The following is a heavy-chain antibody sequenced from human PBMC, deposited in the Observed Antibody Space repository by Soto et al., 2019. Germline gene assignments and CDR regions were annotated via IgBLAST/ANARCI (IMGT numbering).Heavy chain of an antibody. V-gene: IGHV3-48*02. CDR1: GFPFSIYS. D-gene: IGHD6-19*01. CDR3: ARSVEGHFDY. Sequence: EVQLVESGGGLVQPGGSLRLTCAASGFPFSIYSMNWVRQAPGTGLEWSSYITSDTNTIKYADSVKGRFTISRDNAKNLVYLQMNSLRDEDTAVYFCARSVEGHFDYWGKGTVVTVS. CDR2: ITSDTNTI. J-gene: IGHJ4*02.